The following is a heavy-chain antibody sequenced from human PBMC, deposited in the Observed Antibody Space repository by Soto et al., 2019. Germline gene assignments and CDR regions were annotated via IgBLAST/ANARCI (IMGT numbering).Heavy chain of an antibody. CDR1: GFTFSSYA. D-gene: IGHD3-16*01. J-gene: IGHJ4*02. CDR2: ISGSGGST. V-gene: IGHV3-23*01. CDR3: TTDGGLDY. Sequence: GGSLRLSCAASGFTFSSYAMSWVRQAPGKGLEWVSAISGSGGSTDYAAPVKGRFTISRDDSKNTLYLQMNRLKTEDTAVYYCTTDGGLDYWGQGTLVTVSS.